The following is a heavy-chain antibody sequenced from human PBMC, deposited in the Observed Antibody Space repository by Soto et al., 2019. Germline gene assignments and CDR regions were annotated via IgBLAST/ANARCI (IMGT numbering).Heavy chain of an antibody. Sequence: SETLSLTCTVSGGSLSSYYWSWIRQPPGKGLEWIGYIYYSGSTNYNPSLKSRVTISVDTSKNQFSLKLSSVTAADTAVYYCARGVAGLYYYYYYMDVWGKGTTVTVSS. J-gene: IGHJ6*03. D-gene: IGHD6-19*01. CDR3: ARGVAGLYYYYYYMDV. CDR1: GGSLSSYY. CDR2: IYYSGST. V-gene: IGHV4-59*01.